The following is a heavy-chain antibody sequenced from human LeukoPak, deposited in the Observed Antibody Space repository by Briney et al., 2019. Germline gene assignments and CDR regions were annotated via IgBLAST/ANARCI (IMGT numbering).Heavy chain of an antibody. Sequence: GGSLRLSCAASEFSVGSNYMTWVRQAPGKGLEWVSLIYSGGSTYYADSVKGRFTISRDNSKNTLYLQMNSLRAEDTAVYYCARVARGDYYYYYMDVWGKGTTVTVSS. V-gene: IGHV3-66*01. CDR1: EFSVGSNY. J-gene: IGHJ6*03. CDR3: ARVARGDYYYYYMDV. CDR2: IYSGGST. D-gene: IGHD3-10*01.